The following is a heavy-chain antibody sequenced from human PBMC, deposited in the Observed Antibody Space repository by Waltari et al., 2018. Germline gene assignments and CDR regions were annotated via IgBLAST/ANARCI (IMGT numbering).Heavy chain of an antibody. CDR3: AKANVMGNRTYGGVWYFDL. J-gene: IGHJ2*01. V-gene: IGHV4-4*07. Sequence: QVQLQALRPGRVLPSETLSPPCTVSGGSISRYSWTWSRQPAGKGGEWIGRISTVGGTHDHPSLAGRVTMSVDTSRNQSSLRLCSVTARDTAVYYCAKANVMGNRTYGGVWYFDLWGRGTLVTVSS. CDR1: GGSISRYS. CDR2: ISTVGGT. D-gene: IGHD3-16*01.